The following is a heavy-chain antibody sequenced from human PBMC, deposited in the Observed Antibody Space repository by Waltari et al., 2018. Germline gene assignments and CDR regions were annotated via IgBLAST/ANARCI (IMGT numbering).Heavy chain of an antibody. J-gene: IGHJ3*02. CDR2: IYTSGST. Sequence: QVQLQESGPGLVKPSETLSLTCTVSGGSISSYYWRWIRQPPGKGLEWIGYIYTSGSTNYNPSLKSRVTISVDTSKNQFSLKLSSVTAADTAVYYCARVLGSSWYRADAFDIWGQGTMVTVSS. CDR3: ARVLGSSWYRADAFDI. V-gene: IGHV4-4*09. CDR1: GGSISSYY. D-gene: IGHD6-13*01.